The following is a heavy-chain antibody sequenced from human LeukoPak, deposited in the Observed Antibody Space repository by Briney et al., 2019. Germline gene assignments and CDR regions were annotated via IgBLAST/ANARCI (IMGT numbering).Heavy chain of an antibody. Sequence: PGGSLRLSCAASGFTFSTSWMNWVRQAPGKGLEWVGMIKGDGSQSYYVDSVRGRFTISRDNAKDALYLQMNSLRAEDTAVYYCARDASASSTGWYYFDHWAREPWSPSPQ. D-gene: IGHD6-19*01. V-gene: IGHV3-7*03. J-gene: IGHJ4*02. CDR2: IKGDGSQS. CDR1: GFTFSTSW. CDR3: ARDASASSTGWYYFDH.